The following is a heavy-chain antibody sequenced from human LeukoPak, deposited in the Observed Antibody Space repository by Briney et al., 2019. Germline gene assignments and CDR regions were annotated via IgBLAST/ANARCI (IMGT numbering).Heavy chain of an antibody. CDR3: AIHGGGTIRIEAFDV. Sequence: GGSLRLSCAASAFTFSSYGMSWVRQAPGKGLEWVSAISGDGRDIFYADAVKGRFTISRVNSKNTLYLQMNSLRDEDTALYYCAIHGGGTIRIEAFDVWGQGTMVTISS. V-gene: IGHV3-23*01. J-gene: IGHJ3*01. CDR2: ISGDGRDI. D-gene: IGHD3-3*01. CDR1: AFTFSSYG.